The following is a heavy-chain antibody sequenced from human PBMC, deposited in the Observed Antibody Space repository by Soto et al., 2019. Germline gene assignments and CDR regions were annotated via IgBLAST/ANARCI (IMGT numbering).Heavy chain of an antibody. J-gene: IGHJ6*03. Sequence: EVQLLESGGGLVQPGGSLRLSCAASGFTFSSYAMSWVRQAPGKGLEWVSAISGSGGSTYYADSVKGRFTISRDNSKNTLYLQMHILRAEDTAVYYCAKWGRRAAAGILSYYYYYMDVWGKGTTVTVSS. V-gene: IGHV3-23*01. CDR1: GFTFSSYA. CDR2: ISGSGGST. D-gene: IGHD6-13*01. CDR3: AKWGRRAAAGILSYYYYYMDV.